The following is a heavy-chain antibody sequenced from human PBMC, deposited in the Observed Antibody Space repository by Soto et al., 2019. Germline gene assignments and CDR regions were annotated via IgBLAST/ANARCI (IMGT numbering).Heavy chain of an antibody. CDR1: GFTFSSYG. D-gene: IGHD3-22*01. Sequence: GGSLRLSCAASGFTFSSYGMRWVREAPGKGLVWVSRINSDGSSTSYADSVKGRFTISRDNAKNTLYLQMNSLRDEDTAVYYCARDRYDSSVGYFDYWGQGTLVTVSS. CDR2: INSDGSST. V-gene: IGHV3-74*01. CDR3: ARDRYDSSVGYFDY. J-gene: IGHJ4*02.